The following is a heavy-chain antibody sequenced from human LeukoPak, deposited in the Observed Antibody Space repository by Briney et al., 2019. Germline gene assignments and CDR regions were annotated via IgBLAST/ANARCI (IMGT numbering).Heavy chain of an antibody. CDR3: AKSMGGDYYYGMDV. CDR1: GFTFDDYA. D-gene: IGHD1-26*01. J-gene: IGHJ6*02. Sequence: GGSLRLSCAASGFTFDDYAMHWVRQAPGKGLEWVSGITWNSPTVGYADSVKGRFTISRDNAKNSLYLQMNSLRAEDTALYYCAKSMGGDYYYGMDVWGQGTTVTVSS. CDR2: ITWNSPTV. V-gene: IGHV3-9*01.